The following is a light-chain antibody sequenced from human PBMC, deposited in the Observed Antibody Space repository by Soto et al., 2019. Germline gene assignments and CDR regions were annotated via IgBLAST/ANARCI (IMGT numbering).Light chain of an antibody. J-gene: IGKJ1*01. CDR2: AAS. CDR3: QQTYSTLTWT. CDR1: QSISSY. Sequence: DIQMTQSPSSLSASVGDRVTITCRANQSISSYLNWYQQKPGKAPKILIYAASSLQSGVPSRFSGSGSGTDFTLTIISLQPEDFAAYYCQQTYSTLTWTFGQGTKVEFK. V-gene: IGKV1-39*01.